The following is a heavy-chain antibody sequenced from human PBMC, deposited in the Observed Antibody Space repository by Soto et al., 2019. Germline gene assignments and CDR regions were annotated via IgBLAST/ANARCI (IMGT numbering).Heavy chain of an antibody. V-gene: IGHV3-23*01. CDR2: ISGSGGGT. Sequence: WGSLRRSCSASGFTFSSYAMSWVRQAPGKGLEWVSTISGSGGGTYYADSMKGRFTISRDNSKNTLYLQMYSLRVEDTAVYYCARESDHWGQGTLVTVSS. J-gene: IGHJ4*02. CDR3: ARESDH. CDR1: GFTFSSYA.